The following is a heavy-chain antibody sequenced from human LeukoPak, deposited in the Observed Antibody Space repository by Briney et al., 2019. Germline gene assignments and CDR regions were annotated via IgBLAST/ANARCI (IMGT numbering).Heavy chain of an antibody. V-gene: IGHV3-48*03. CDR2: ISSSGYTT. D-gene: IGHD3-10*02. J-gene: IGHJ6*04. CDR1: GFTFSSYE. Sequence: GGSLRLSCAASGFTFSSYEMNWVRQAPGKGLEWVSYISSSGYTTYYADSVKGRFTISRDNARHSLYLQMNSLRAEDTAVYYCAELGITMIGGVWGKGTTVTISS. CDR3: AELGITMIGGV.